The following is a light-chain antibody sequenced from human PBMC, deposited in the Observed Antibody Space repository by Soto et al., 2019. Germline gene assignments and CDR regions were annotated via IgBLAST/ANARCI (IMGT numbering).Light chain of an antibody. CDR3: QQYNNWPPGT. V-gene: IGKV3-15*01. Sequence: EIVMTQSPATLSVSPGERATLSCRASQSVSSNLAWYQQKPGQAPRLLIYGASTRATGIPARFSGSGSGTEFTLTISSLQAEDFAAYYCQQYNNWPPGTFGQGNKVEIK. CDR2: GAS. J-gene: IGKJ1*01. CDR1: QSVSSN.